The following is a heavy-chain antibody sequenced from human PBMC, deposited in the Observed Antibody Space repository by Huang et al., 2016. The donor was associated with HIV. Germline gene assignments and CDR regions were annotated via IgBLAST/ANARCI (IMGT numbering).Heavy chain of an antibody. V-gene: IGHV3-74*01. CDR1: GFTFSSYW. D-gene: IGHD3-22*01. Sequence: EVQLVESGGGLVQPGGSLRLSCAASGFTFSSYWMHWVGQAPGKGLVWGSRSKRDGSSSGYADSVKGRFTISRDNAKNTLYLQMNSLRAEDTAVYYRVRDPRIQSWLNYFDYWGQGTLVSVSS. CDR2: SKRDGSSS. CDR3: VRDPRIQSWLNYFDY. J-gene: IGHJ4*02.